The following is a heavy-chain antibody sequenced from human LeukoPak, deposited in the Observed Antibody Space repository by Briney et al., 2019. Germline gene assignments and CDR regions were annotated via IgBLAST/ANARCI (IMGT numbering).Heavy chain of an antibody. V-gene: IGHV1-8*02. J-gene: IGHJ6*03. CDR2: MNPNSGNT. CDR1: GYTFTGYY. Sequence: GASVKVSCKASGYTFTGYYMHWVRQATGQGLEWMGWMNPNSGNTGYAQKFQGRVTMTRNTSISTAYMELSSLRSEDTAVYYCARGGPSSSWGTYYYYYYMDVWGKGTTVTISS. D-gene: IGHD6-13*01. CDR3: ARGGPSSSWGTYYYYYYMDV.